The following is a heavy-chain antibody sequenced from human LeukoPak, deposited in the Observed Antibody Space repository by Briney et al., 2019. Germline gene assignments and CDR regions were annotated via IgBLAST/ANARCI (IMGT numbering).Heavy chain of an antibody. Sequence: ASVKVSCKASGYTFTGYYMHWVRQAPGQGHEWMGWINPNSGGTNYAQKFQGRVTATRDTSISTAYMQLSRLRSDDTAVYYCARDEMDYYGSGSYYYDYWGQGTLVTVSS. CDR3: ARDEMDYYGSGSYYYDY. CDR1: GYTFTGYY. D-gene: IGHD3-10*01. J-gene: IGHJ4*02. V-gene: IGHV1-2*02. CDR2: INPNSGGT.